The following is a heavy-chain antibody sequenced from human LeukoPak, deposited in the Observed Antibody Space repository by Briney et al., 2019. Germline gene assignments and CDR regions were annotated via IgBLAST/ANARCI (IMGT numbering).Heavy chain of an antibody. CDR3: ARAKAGWRDHYYGMDV. CDR1: GGSISSYQ. V-gene: IGHV4-59*01. CDR2: ISYSGFT. D-gene: IGHD2-15*01. J-gene: IGHJ6*02. Sequence: SETLSLTCTVSGGSISSYQWSWIRQPPGKGLEWIGYISYSGFTNYNPSLKSRVTISVDTSKNQFSLKLRSVTAADTAVYYCARAKAGWRDHYYGMDVWGQGTTVTVSS.